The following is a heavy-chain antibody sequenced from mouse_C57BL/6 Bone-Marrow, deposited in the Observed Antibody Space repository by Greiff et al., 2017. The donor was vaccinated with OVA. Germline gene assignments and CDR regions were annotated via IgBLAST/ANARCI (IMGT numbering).Heavy chain of an antibody. CDR1: GYSITSGYY. D-gene: IGHD2-4*01. CDR3: ARGYDYDNGGLAY. J-gene: IGHJ3*01. V-gene: IGHV3-6*01. Sequence: EVKVEESGPGLVKPSQSLSLTCSVTGYSITSGYYWNWIRQFPGNKLEWMGYISYDGSNNYNPSLKNRISITRDTSKNQFFLKLNSVTTEDTATYYCARGYDYDNGGLAYWGQGTLVTVSA. CDR2: ISYDGSN.